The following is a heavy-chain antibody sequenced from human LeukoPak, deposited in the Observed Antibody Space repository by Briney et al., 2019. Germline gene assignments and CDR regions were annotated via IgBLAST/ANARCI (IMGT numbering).Heavy chain of an antibody. J-gene: IGHJ6*02. V-gene: IGHV1-69*02. CDR3: AHEFPCGGDCYGYFYYYGMDV. D-gene: IGHD2-21*02. CDR1: GGTFSSYS. CDR2: IIPIFGIA. Sequence: GASVRVSCKASGGTFSSYSISWVRQAPGQGLEWMGRIIPIFGIANYAQKFQGRVTLTADKSTSTAYMELSRLRSEDTAVYYCAHEFPCGGDCYGYFYYYGMDVWGQGTTVTVPS.